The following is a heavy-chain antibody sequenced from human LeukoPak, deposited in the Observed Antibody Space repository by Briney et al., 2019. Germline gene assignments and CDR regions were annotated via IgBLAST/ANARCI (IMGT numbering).Heavy chain of an antibody. V-gene: IGHV4-59*10. CDR1: GGSFSGYY. CDR2: IHTSGST. D-gene: IGHD6-13*01. CDR3: ARHSSSSWYGGWFDP. J-gene: IGHJ5*02. Sequence: SETLSLTCAVYGGSFSGYYWSWIRQPAGKGLEWIGRIHTSGSTNYNPSLKSRVTMSVDTSKKQFSLKLSSVTAADTAVYYCARHSSSSWYGGWFDPWGQGTLVTVSS.